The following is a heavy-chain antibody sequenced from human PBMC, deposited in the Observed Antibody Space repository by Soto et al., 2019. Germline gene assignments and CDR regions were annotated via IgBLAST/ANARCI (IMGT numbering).Heavy chain of an antibody. Sequence: QVQLQQWGAGLLKPSETLSLTCAVYGGFVSSGSYYWSWIRQPPGKGLEWIGEMSHSGGTHFNPSLKSGVTISVDTSKNQFSLKMSSVTAADTAVYYCARVERGTVTTVVDAFDIWGPGTMVTVSS. CDR3: ARVERGTVTTVVDAFDI. V-gene: IGHV4-34*01. D-gene: IGHD1-1*01. J-gene: IGHJ3*02. CDR1: GGFVSSGSYY. CDR2: MSHSGGT.